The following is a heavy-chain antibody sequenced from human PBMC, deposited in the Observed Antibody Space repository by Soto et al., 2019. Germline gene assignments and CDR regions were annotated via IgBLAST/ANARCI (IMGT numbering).Heavy chain of an antibody. CDR1: GSIFSTYS. D-gene: IGHD3-22*01. J-gene: IGHJ6*02. Sequence: GGSLRLSCAASGSIFSTYSMNWVRQAPGKGLECVSSISSSSSYTYYADSVKGRFTISRDNAKNSLYLQMNSLRAEDTAVYYCAREGYDSLYGMDVWGQGTTVTVSS. CDR3: AREGYDSLYGMDV. CDR2: ISSSSSYT. V-gene: IGHV3-21*01.